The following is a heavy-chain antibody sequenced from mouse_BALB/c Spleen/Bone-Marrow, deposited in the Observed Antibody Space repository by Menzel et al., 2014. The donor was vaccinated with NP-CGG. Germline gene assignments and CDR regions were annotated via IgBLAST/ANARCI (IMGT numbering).Heavy chain of an antibody. CDR3: GRHDGIDNFRGGNALDY. CDR2: ISTGGGNT. CDR1: GFSFSGFT. Sequence: EVNVVESGGGSVQPGGSLKLSCAASGFSFSGFTLSWVRQTPETRLEWVAYISTGGGNTYYPDSVKGRFTISRDNAKNTLYLQMSSQKSEDTAMYYCGRHDGIDNFRGGNALDYWGQGTSVTVSS. D-gene: IGHD1-3*01. J-gene: IGHJ4*01. V-gene: IGHV5-12-2*01.